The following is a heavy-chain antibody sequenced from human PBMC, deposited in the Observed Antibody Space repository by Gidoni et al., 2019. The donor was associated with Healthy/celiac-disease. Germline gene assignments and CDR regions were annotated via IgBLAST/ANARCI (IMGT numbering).Heavy chain of an antibody. J-gene: IGHJ6*02. V-gene: IGHV4-38-2*02. CDR1: GYSISRGYY. CDR2: IYHSGSP. D-gene: IGHD3-10*01. CDR3: ARMITMVRGSMDV. Sequence: QVQLQESGPGLVKPSETLSLTCTVSGYSISRGYYWGWIRKPPGKGLEWIGSIYHSGSPYYNPARKSRVTISGDTYKNQFSLKLSSVTAADTAVDYWARMITMVRGSMDVWGQGTTVTVSS.